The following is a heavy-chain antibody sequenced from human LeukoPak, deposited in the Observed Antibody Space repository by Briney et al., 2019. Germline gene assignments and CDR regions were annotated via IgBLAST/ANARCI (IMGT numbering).Heavy chain of an antibody. CDR3: AKSPMVDAAFDI. CDR1: GFTFSSYA. J-gene: IGHJ3*02. V-gene: IGHV3-23*01. D-gene: IGHD4/OR15-4a*01. CDR2: IGYTGDST. Sequence: AGSLRLSCAASGFTFSSYAMNWVRQAPGKGLEWVSGIGYTGDSTFYADSVKGRFTVSRDSSKNTLFLHMNSLRAEETALYYCAKSPMVDAAFDIWGQGTMVTVSS.